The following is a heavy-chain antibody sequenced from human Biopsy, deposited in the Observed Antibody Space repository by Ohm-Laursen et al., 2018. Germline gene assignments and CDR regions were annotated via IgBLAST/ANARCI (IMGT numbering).Heavy chain of an antibody. J-gene: IGHJ4*02. CDR2: INPNTGAT. CDR1: GYTLTGYA. D-gene: IGHD3-3*01. Sequence: GASVKVSCKASGYTLTGYAMHWVRQAPGEGLEWIGLINPNTGATTYAQKFQGRVSMTRDTSVSTAYLELSSLRSDDTAIYYCVRDLLEWSLPSWGQGTLVTVSS. V-gene: IGHV1-2*02. CDR3: VRDLLEWSLPS.